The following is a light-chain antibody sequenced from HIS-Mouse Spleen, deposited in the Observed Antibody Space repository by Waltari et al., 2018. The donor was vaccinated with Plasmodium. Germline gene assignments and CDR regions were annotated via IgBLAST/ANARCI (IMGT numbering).Light chain of an antibody. Sequence: SYELTQPPSVSVSPGQTARITCPGDDLPKKYAYWYQQKSGQAPLLVIYEDSKRPSGIPERFSGSSSGTMATLTISGAQVEDEADYYCYSTDSSGNHRVFGGGTKLTVL. CDR3: YSTDSSGNHRV. CDR1: DLPKKY. J-gene: IGLJ3*02. V-gene: IGLV3-10*01. CDR2: EDS.